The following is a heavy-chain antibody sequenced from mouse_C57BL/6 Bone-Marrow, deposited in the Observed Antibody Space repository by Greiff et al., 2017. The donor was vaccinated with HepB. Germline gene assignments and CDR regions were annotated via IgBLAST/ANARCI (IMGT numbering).Heavy chain of an antibody. V-gene: IGHV1-50*01. D-gene: IGHD1-1*01. CDR1: GYTFTSYW. Sequence: QVQLQQPGAELVKPGASVKLSCKASGYTFTSYWMQWVKQRPGQGLEWIGEIDPSDSYTNYNQKFKGKATLTVDTSSSTAYMQLSSLTSEDSAVYYGHYYYGSSPLDYWGQGTTLTVSS. J-gene: IGHJ2*01. CDR3: HYYYGSSPLDY. CDR2: IDPSDSYT.